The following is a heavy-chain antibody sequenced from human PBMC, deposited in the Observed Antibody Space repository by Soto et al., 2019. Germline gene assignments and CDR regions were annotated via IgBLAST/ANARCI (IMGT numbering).Heavy chain of an antibody. Sequence: QITLKESGPTLVKPTQTLTLTCTFSGFSLSTSGVSVGWIRQHPGKALEWLALIYWDDDKRYSPSLRSRLTITKDTSKKQVVLRMTNMDPVDTATSYCAHGFYGDYGHWGQGTLVTVSS. D-gene: IGHD4-17*01. CDR3: AHGFYGDYGH. CDR2: IYWDDDK. J-gene: IGHJ4*02. CDR1: GFSLSTSGVS. V-gene: IGHV2-5*02.